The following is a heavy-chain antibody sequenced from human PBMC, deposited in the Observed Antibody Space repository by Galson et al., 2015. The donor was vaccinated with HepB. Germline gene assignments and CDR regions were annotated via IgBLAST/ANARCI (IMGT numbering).Heavy chain of an antibody. J-gene: IGHJ6*03. CDR2: IKQDGNEK. D-gene: IGHD3-3*01. Sequence: SLRLSCAVSGFPFSNFWMTWVRQAPGKGLEWVANIKQDGNEKYYVDSVKGRFTISRNNAKNSLYLQMNSLRVEDTAVYYCARRADFWSSYFGYYYHYMDVWGKGTTVTVSS. CDR3: ARRADFWSSYFGYYYHYMDV. CDR1: GFPFSNFW. V-gene: IGHV3-7*01.